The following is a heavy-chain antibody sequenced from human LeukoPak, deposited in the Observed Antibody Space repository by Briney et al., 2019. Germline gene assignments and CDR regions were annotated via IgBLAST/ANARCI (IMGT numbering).Heavy chain of an antibody. V-gene: IGHV3-23*01. J-gene: IGHJ5*02. Sequence: AGGSLRLSCAASGFTFSSFAMSWVRQAPGKGLEWVSAIGGTSGVTYYANSVKGRFTISRDNSKDTLFLQMNSLRAEDTAVYYCAKDPGWLQLPDWFDPWGQGTPVTVSS. CDR1: GFTFSSFA. CDR3: AKDPGWLQLPDWFDP. CDR2: IGGTSGVT. D-gene: IGHD5-24*01.